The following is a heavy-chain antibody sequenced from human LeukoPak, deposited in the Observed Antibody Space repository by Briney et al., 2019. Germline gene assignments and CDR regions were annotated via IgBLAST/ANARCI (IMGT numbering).Heavy chain of an antibody. CDR3: ARELRFLEWLGYFDL. CDR2: IYYSGST. V-gene: IGHV4-30-4*07. CDR1: GGSISSGGYS. Sequence: HPSETLSLTCAVSGGSISSGGYSWSWIRQPPGKGLEWIGYIYYSGSTYYNPSLKSRVTISVDTSKNQFSLKLSSVTAADTAVYYCARELRFLEWLGYFDLWGRGTLVTVSS. J-gene: IGHJ2*01. D-gene: IGHD3-3*01.